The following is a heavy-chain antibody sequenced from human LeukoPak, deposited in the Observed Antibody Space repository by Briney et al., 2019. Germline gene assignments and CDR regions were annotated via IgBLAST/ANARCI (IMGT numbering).Heavy chain of an antibody. V-gene: IGHV3-7*01. Sequence: PGGSLRLACAASGFSFSSQWMSWVRQAPGKGLEWVANINQDGGDKYYVDSVKGRFTISRDNTKNSLYLQMNSLRAEDTAVYFCAPATRSAAPSCWGQGTLVTVSS. CDR2: INQDGGDK. CDR3: APATRSAAPSC. J-gene: IGHJ4*02. D-gene: IGHD2-2*01. CDR1: GFSFSSQW.